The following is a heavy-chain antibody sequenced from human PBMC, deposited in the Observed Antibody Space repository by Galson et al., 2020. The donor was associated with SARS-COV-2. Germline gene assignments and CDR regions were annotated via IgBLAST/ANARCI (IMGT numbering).Heavy chain of an antibody. Sequence: SETLSLTCSVSGGSISSGNYYWGWIRQPPGKGLEWIGNIYYRGITYYNPSLKSRVTISLDTSKNDFSLKLSSVTAADTAVYFCARSSYDIWSGSSLYYFDSWGQGTLVTVSS. J-gene: IGHJ4*02. D-gene: IGHD3-3*01. CDR2: IYYRGIT. V-gene: IGHV4-39*07. CDR3: ARSSYDIWSGSSLYYFDS. CDR1: GGSISSGNYY.